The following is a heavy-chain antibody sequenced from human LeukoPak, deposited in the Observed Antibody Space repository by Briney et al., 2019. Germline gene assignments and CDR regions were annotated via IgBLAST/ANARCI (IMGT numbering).Heavy chain of an antibody. J-gene: IGHJ6*02. Sequence: AASVKVSCKASGYTFTGYYMHWVRQAPGQGLQWMGWINPNSGGTNYAQEFQGRVTMTRDTSISTAYMELSRLRSDDTAVYYCARATSWYSYGMDVWGQGTTVTVSS. V-gene: IGHV1-2*02. D-gene: IGHD2-2*01. CDR3: ARATSWYSYGMDV. CDR2: INPNSGGT. CDR1: GYTFTGYY.